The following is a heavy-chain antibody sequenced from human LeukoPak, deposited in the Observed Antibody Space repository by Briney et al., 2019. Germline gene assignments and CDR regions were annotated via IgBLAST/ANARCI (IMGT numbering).Heavy chain of an antibody. D-gene: IGHD2-15*01. CDR3: ARGLVVVAATDTYYYYMDV. J-gene: IGHJ6*03. CDR2: IIPIFGTA. V-gene: IGHV1-69*01. Sequence: ASVKVSCKASGGTFSSHAISWVRQAPGQGLEWMGGIIPIFGTANYAQKFQGRVTITADESTSTAYMELSSLRSEDTAVYYCARGLVVVAATDTYYYYMDVWGKGTTVTISS. CDR1: GGTFSSHA.